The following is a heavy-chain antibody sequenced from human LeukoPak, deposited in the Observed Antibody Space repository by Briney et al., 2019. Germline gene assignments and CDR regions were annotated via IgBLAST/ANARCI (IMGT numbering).Heavy chain of an antibody. CDR3: ARVGDSYDFWSGYVYLDY. J-gene: IGHJ4*02. CDR1: GGSISSSSYY. V-gene: IGHV4-39*07. Sequence: SETLSLTCTVSGGSISSSSYYWGWIRQPPGKGLEWIGSIYYSGSTYYNPSLRSRVTISLDTSTNQFSLKLSSVTATDTAVYYCARVGDSYDFWSGYVYLDYWGQGTLVTVSS. CDR2: IYYSGST. D-gene: IGHD3-3*01.